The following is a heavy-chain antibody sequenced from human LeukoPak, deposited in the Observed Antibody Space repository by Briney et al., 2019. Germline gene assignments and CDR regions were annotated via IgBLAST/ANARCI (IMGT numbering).Heavy chain of an antibody. CDR1: GGSFSSEA. CDR2: IIPIFGTA. J-gene: IGHJ4*02. V-gene: IGHV1-69*05. Sequence: SVKVSCKAFGGSFSSEAISWVRQAPGQGLEWMGGIIPIFGTANYAQKFQGRVTITTDESTSTAYMEVSSLRSEDTAVYYCARTHDYGDYPAFDYWGQGTLVTVSS. CDR3: ARTHDYGDYPAFDY. D-gene: IGHD4-17*01.